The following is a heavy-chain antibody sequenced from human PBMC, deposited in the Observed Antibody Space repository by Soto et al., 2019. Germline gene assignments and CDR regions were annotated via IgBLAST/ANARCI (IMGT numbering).Heavy chain of an antibody. V-gene: IGHV4-34*01. CDR1: GGSFSGYY. CDR2: INHSGST. J-gene: IGHJ4*02. CDR3: ARGPNHRPSDY. Sequence: QVQLQQWGAGLLKPSETLSLTCAVYGGSFSGYYWSWIRQPPGKGLEWIGEINHSGSTNYNPSLKSRVTISVDTSKNQFSLKLSSVTAADTAVYYCARGPNHRPSDYWGQGTLVTVSS.